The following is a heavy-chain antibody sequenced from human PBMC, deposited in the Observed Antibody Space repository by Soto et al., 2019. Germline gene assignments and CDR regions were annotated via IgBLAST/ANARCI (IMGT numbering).Heavy chain of an antibody. J-gene: IGHJ4*02. V-gene: IGHV5-51*01. CDR3: TRPDFYYGSGDWAF. CDR2: IYPGDSDT. D-gene: IGHD3-10*01. CDR1: GYSFTSYW. Sequence: PWESLKISCKGSGYSFTSYWIGWVRQMPGKGLEWMGIIYPGDSDTRYSPSFQGHVTISADKSINTAYLQWSSLKASDTAMYYCTRPDFYYGSGDWAFWGQGTPVTVSS.